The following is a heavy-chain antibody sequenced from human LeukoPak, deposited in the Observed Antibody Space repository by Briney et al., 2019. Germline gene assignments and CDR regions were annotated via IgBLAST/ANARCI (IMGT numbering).Heavy chain of an antibody. CDR3: AKGLRGGNSWYTLYFDY. Sequence: GGSVRLSCAASGFTFSNYAVTWVRHSPGRGLEWVSSINGDGGATYYADSVKARFTISRDNSKNTLFLQMNSLRAEDTAVYYCAKGLRGGNSWYTLYFDYWGRGTLVSVSS. J-gene: IGHJ4*02. D-gene: IGHD6-13*01. CDR1: GFTFSNYA. CDR2: INGDGGAT. V-gene: IGHV3-23*01.